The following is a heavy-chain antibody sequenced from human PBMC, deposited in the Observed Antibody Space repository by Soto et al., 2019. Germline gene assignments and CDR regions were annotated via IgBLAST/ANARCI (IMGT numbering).Heavy chain of an antibody. V-gene: IGHV4-39*01. Sequence: QLQLQESGPGLVKPSETLSLTCTVSGGSISSSSYYWGWIRQPPGKGLEWIGSIYYSGSTYYNPSLKSRVTIPVDTPRNQFSLRLSSVTAADTALYYFGGLHRVSGGSCYSGDYYYYMDVWGKGTTVTVSS. CDR3: GGLHRVSGGSCYSGDYYYYMDV. J-gene: IGHJ6*03. CDR2: IYYSGST. CDR1: GGSISSSSYY. D-gene: IGHD2-15*01.